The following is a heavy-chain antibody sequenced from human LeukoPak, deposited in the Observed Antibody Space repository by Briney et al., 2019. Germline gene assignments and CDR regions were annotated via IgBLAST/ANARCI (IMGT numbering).Heavy chain of an antibody. Sequence: PSETLSLTCAVYGGSFSGYYWSWIRQPPGKGLEWIGEINHSGSTNYNPSLKSRVTISVDTSKNQFSLKLSSVTAADTAVYYCARGGPIVVVTASLYYYYGMDVWGQGTTVTVSS. J-gene: IGHJ6*02. CDR1: GGSFSGYY. CDR3: ARGGPIVVVTASLYYYYGMDV. V-gene: IGHV4-34*01. D-gene: IGHD2-21*02. CDR2: INHSGST.